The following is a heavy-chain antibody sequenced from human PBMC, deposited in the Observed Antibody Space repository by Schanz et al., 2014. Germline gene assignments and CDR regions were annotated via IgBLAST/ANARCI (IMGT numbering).Heavy chain of an antibody. Sequence: QVQLVESGGGLVKPGGSLRLSCAASGFTFSDYYMTWMRQAPGKGLEWISYISNSGTYTKYADSVKGRFVISRDNARSSLYLQMSSLRDGDTAVYYCARDAVTSVLTPGFYYWGQGTLVTVSS. CDR2: ISNSGTYT. CDR3: ARDAVTSVLTPGFYY. CDR1: GFTFSDYY. V-gene: IGHV3-11*05. J-gene: IGHJ4*02. D-gene: IGHD4-17*01.